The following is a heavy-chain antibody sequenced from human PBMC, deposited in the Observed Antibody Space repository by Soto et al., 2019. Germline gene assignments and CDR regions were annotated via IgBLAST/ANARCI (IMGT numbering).Heavy chain of an antibody. CDR1: GFTFSSYA. Sequence: GGSLRLSCAASGFTFSSYAMSWVRQAPGKGLEWVSAISGSGGSTYYADSVKGRFTISRDNSKNTLYLQMNSLRAEDTAVYYCAKGDFDWLFSSYYYYGMDVWGQGTTVTVSS. V-gene: IGHV3-23*01. D-gene: IGHD3-9*01. CDR2: ISGSGGST. J-gene: IGHJ6*02. CDR3: AKGDFDWLFSSYYYYGMDV.